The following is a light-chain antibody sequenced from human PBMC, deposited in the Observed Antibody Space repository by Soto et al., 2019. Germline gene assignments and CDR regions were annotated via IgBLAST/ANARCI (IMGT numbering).Light chain of an antibody. CDR2: EVT. CDR3: SSYAASNNFYFV. CDR1: SSDVGGYNY. V-gene: IGLV2-8*01. J-gene: IGLJ3*02. Sequence: QSALTQPPSASGSPGQSVTISCIGTSSDVGGYNYVSWYQQYPGRAPKFMIYEVTKRPSGVPDRFSGSKSGNTASLTVSGLQAEDEADYYCSSYAASNNFYFVFGGGTKLTVL.